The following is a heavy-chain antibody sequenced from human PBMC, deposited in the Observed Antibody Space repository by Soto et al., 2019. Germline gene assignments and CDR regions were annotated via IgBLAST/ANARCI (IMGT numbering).Heavy chain of an antibody. CDR1: GGSISSSSYY. CDR3: ARQGYCSGGSCYSLDY. V-gene: IGHV4-39*01. CDR2: IYYSGST. J-gene: IGHJ4*02. D-gene: IGHD2-15*01. Sequence: QLQLQESGPGLVKPSETLSLTCTVSGGSISSSSYYWGWIRQPPGKVLEWIGSIYYSGSTYYNPSLKSRVTISVDTSKNQFSLKLSSVTAADTAVYYGARQGYCSGGSCYSLDYWGQGTLVTVSS.